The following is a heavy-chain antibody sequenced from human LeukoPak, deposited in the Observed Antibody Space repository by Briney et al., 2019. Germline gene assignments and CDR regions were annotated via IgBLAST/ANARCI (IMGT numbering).Heavy chain of an antibody. CDR3: AELGITMIGGV. Sequence: GGSLRLSCAASGFTFSNYNMNWVRQAPGKGLEWASSISSSSSYIYYADSVKGRFTISRDNAKNSLHLQMNSLRAEDTAVYYCAELGITMIGGVWGKGTTVTISS. V-gene: IGHV3-21*01. J-gene: IGHJ6*04. CDR1: GFTFSNYN. CDR2: ISSSSSYI. D-gene: IGHD3-10*02.